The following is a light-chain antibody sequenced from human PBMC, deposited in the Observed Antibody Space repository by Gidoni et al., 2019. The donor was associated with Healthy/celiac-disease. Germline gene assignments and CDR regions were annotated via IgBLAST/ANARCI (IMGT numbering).Light chain of an antibody. V-gene: IGKV1-9*01. CDR3: QQLNSYPQT. Sequence: DIQLTQSPSFLSASVGDRVTITCRASQGISSYLAWYQQKPGKAPKLVIYAASTLQSGVPSRFSGSGSGTEFTLTISSLQPEDFATYYCQQLNSYPQTFGQGTKVEIK. J-gene: IGKJ1*01. CDR1: QGISSY. CDR2: AAS.